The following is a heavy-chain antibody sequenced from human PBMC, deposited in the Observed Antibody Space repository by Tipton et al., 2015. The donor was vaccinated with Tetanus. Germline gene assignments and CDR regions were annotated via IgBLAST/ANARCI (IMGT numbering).Heavy chain of an antibody. CDR2: ISGSGGTT. V-gene: IGHV3-23*01. D-gene: IGHD4-23*01. J-gene: IGHJ4*02. Sequence: GSLRLSCIASGFPSTLSFSRYAMTWVRQAPGKGLEWVSLISGSGGTTYFADSVKGRFNISRDNSRNTLYLQMSSLRAEDTAVYYCARDGSYGGTLISDYWGQGTQVTVSS. CDR1: GFPSTLSFSRYA. CDR3: ARDGSYGGTLISDY.